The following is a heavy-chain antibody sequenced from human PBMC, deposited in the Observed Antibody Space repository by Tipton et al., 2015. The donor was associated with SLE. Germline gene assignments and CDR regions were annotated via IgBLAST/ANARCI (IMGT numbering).Heavy chain of an antibody. Sequence: TLSLTCAVYGGSFSGYYWNWIRQPPGKGLEWIAEITHSGSTNYNPSLKSRVTISVDTSKNQFSLKLSSVTAADTAVYYCARGLFPWELFYWGQGTLVTVSS. V-gene: IGHV4-34*01. CDR2: ITHSGST. J-gene: IGHJ4*02. D-gene: IGHD1-26*01. CDR1: GGSFSGYY. CDR3: ARGLFPWELFY.